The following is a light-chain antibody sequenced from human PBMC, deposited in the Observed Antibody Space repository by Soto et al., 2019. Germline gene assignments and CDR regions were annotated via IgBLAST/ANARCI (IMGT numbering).Light chain of an antibody. Sequence: DIVMTQSPDSLAVSLGERATINCKSSQTILYSSDNKNYLAWYQQKPGQPPRLLIYWASSRDSGVPDRFAGSGSGTDFTLTITNLQAEDVAIYYCQQSDSTPYTFGQGTKVEI. CDR1: QTILYSSDNKNY. CDR3: QQSDSTPYT. V-gene: IGKV4-1*01. CDR2: WAS. J-gene: IGKJ2*01.